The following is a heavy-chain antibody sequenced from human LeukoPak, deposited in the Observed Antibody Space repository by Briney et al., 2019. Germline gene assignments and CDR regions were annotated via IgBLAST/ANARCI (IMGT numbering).Heavy chain of an antibody. D-gene: IGHD6-6*01. Sequence: ASVKVSCKASGYTFTDYYLHWVRQAPGQGLEWMGWINPNNGGTHYAQKFQGRVTMTRDMSTSTVYMELSSLRSEDTAVYYCARGIAARRFLFDPWGQGTLVTVSS. CDR2: INPNNGGT. CDR1: GYTFTDYY. CDR3: ARGIAARRFLFDP. V-gene: IGHV1-2*02. J-gene: IGHJ5*02.